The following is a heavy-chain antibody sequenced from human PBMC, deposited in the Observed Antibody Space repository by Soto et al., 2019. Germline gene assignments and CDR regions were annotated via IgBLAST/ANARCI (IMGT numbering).Heavy chain of an antibody. D-gene: IGHD3-22*01. V-gene: IGHV4-31*03. Sequence: QVQLQESGPGLVKPSQTLSLTCTVSGGSISSGGYYWSWIRQHPGKGLEWIGYIYYSGSTYYNPSLKGRVTISGDTSKTPFSLKLSSVTAADTAVYYCARGYDSRAAAPLDYWGQGILVTVSS. CDR3: ARGYDSRAAAPLDY. CDR2: IYYSGST. J-gene: IGHJ4*02. CDR1: GGSISSGGYY.